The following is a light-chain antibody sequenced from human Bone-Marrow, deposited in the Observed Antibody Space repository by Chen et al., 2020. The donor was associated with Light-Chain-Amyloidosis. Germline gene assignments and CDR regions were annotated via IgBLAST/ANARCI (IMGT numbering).Light chain of an antibody. CDR2: DDS. J-gene: IGLJ3*02. Sequence: SYVLTQPSSVSVAPGQTATIACGGNNIGSTSVHWYQQTPGQAPLLVVYDDSERTSGIPERLSGSNSGNTATLTVSRVEAGDEADYYCQVWDRSSERPVFGGGTKLTVL. CDR3: QVWDRSSERPV. V-gene: IGLV3-21*02. CDR1: NIGSTS.